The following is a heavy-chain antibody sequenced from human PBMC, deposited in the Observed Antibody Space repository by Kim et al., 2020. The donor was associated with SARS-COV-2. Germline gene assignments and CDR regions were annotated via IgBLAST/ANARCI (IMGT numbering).Heavy chain of an antibody. Sequence: SETLSLTCVVSGDSINSYSWSWIRQPPGGGLEWIAYMYYTGDATYNPSFKGRASISVDTSKSLLSLRLTSVTAADTAAYFCARHLSLSGTFYNFDYWGQGTLVTVTS. D-gene: IGHD3-10*01. CDR1: GDSINSYS. CDR2: MYYTGDA. J-gene: IGHJ4*02. CDR3: ARHLSLSGTFYNFDY. V-gene: IGHV4-59*08.